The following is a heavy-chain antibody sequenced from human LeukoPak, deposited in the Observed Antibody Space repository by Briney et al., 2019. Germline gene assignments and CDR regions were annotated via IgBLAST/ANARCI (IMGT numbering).Heavy chain of an antibody. CDR3: ASGSGSSY. CDR1: GYTFTGYY. Sequence: ASVKVSCKASGYTFTGYYLHWVRQAPGQGFEWMGWINTNSGRTNCAEKFQDRVTMTRDTSISTAYMEMTGPTSDDTAVYYCASGSGSSYWGQGTLVTVSS. CDR2: INTNSGRT. J-gene: IGHJ4*02. V-gene: IGHV1-2*02. D-gene: IGHD3-22*01.